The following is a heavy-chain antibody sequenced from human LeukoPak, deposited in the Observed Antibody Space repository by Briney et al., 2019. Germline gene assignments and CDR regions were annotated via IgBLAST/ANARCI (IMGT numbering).Heavy chain of an antibody. CDR1: GYSFTSYW. D-gene: IGHD3-10*01. CDR3: ATLVGYGSFFDY. CDR2: IYPGDSDT. V-gene: IGHV5-51*01. Sequence: GESLKISCKGSGYSFTSYWIGWVRHVPGKGLEYMGIIYPGDSDTRYSPSFQGQATISADKSISTAYLKWSSLKASDTAMYYCATLVGYGSFFDYWGQGTLVTVSS. J-gene: IGHJ4*02.